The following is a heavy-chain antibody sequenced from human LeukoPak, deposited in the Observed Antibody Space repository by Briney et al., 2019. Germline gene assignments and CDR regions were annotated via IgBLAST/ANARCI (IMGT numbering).Heavy chain of an antibody. D-gene: IGHD6-13*01. Sequence: SETLSLTCTVSGGSISGSSYYWGWIRQPPGKGLEWIGEINHSGSTNYNPSLKSRVTISVDTSKNQFSLKLSSVTAADTAVYYCARGRVAAAGTSTGPYYFDYWGQGTLVTVSS. CDR2: INHSGST. CDR3: ARGRVAAAGTSTGPYYFDY. J-gene: IGHJ4*02. V-gene: IGHV4-39*07. CDR1: GGSISGSSYY.